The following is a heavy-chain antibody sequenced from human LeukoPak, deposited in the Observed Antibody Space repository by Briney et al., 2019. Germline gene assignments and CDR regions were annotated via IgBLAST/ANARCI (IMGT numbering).Heavy chain of an antibody. V-gene: IGHV4-4*07. J-gene: IGHJ5*02. CDR3: ARDSGTTGEVKFDP. Sequence: SGTLSLTCTVSGGSIHSYWSWIRQPAGKRLEWIGRISGSGTIAYNPALQSRLTISIDTSKNQFSLKLMSVTAADTAVYYCARDSGTTGEVKFDPWGQGTLVTVSS. CDR1: GGSIHSY. D-gene: IGHD3-10*01. CDR2: ISGSGTI.